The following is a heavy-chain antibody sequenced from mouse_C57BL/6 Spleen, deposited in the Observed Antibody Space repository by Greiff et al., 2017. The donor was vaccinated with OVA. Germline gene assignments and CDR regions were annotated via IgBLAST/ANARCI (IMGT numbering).Heavy chain of an antibody. CDR1: GFTFSSYA. CDR3: TRDDDGTTDYYAMDY. Sequence: EVKVVESGEGLVKPGGSLKLSCAASGFTFSSYAMSWVRQTPEKRLEWVAYISSGGDYIYYADTVKGRFTISRDNARNTLYLQLSSLKSEDTAMYYCTRDDDGTTDYYAMDYWGQGTSVTVSS. D-gene: IGHD2-3*01. J-gene: IGHJ4*01. CDR2: ISSGGDYI. V-gene: IGHV5-9-1*02.